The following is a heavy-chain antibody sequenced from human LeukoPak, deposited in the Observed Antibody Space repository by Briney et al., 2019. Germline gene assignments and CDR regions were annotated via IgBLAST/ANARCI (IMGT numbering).Heavy chain of an antibody. J-gene: IGHJ6*02. CDR2: ISSSSSTI. Sequence: GGSLRLSCVASGFTFSSYSMNWVRQAPGKGLEWVSYISSSSSTIFYADSVKGRFTISRDNAKNSLYLQMNSLRAADTAVYYCARDPGYCSGGSCLTYYGMDVWGQGTTVTVSS. D-gene: IGHD2-15*01. V-gene: IGHV3-48*04. CDR3: ARDPGYCSGGSCLTYYGMDV. CDR1: GFTFSSYS.